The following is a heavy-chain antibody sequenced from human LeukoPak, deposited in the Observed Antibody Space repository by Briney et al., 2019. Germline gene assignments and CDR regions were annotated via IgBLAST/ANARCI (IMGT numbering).Heavy chain of an antibody. D-gene: IGHD3-22*01. CDR3: ARAPSMILPYYFDS. Sequence: ASVKVSCKASGYTFTSYYMHWVRQAPGQGLEWMGVINPSTGSTIYAQNFQGRVTMTRDMSTSTVYMELSSLRSEDTAVYYCARAPSMILPYYFDSWGQGALVTVSS. J-gene: IGHJ4*02. CDR1: GYTFTSYY. CDR2: INPSTGST. V-gene: IGHV1-46*01.